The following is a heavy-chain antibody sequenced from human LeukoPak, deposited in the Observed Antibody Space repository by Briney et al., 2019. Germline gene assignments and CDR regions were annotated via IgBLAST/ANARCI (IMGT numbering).Heavy chain of an antibody. V-gene: IGHV3-30*03. Sequence: GGSLRLSCAASGFTFSSYSMNWVRQAPGKGLEWVAVISYDGSNKFYADSVKGRFTISRDSSNYTLYLQMNSLRVEDTAVYYCARDSPPYDRGDRWGQGTLVTVSS. CDR3: ARDSPPYDRGDR. CDR1: GFTFSSYS. CDR2: ISYDGSNK. J-gene: IGHJ4*02. D-gene: IGHD5-12*01.